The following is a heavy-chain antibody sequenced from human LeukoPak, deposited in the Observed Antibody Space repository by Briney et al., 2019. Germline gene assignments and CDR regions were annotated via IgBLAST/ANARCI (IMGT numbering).Heavy chain of an antibody. CDR1: GGSISSSSYY. CDR2: IYYSGST. D-gene: IGHD6-13*01. V-gene: IGHV4-39*07. J-gene: IGHJ4*02. CDR3: ARVDSSNWYEYRGYFDY. Sequence: PSETLSLTCTVSGGSISSSSYYWGWIRQPPGKGLEWIGSIYYSGSTYYNPSLKSRVTISVDTSKNQFSLKLSSVTAADTVVYYCARVDSSNWYEYRGYFDYWGQGTLVTVSS.